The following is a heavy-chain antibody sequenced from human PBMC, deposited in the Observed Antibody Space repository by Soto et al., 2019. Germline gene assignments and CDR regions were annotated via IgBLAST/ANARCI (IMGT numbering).Heavy chain of an antibody. J-gene: IGHJ4*02. CDR1: GFTFSNAW. CDR2: IKKRADGGTA. V-gene: IGHV3-15*01. Sequence: EVQLVESGGGLVKPGGSLRLSCAASGFTFSNAWMNWVRQAPGKGLEWVGRIKKRADGGTADHATPVKGRFTISRDDSKATRYLQMNSLKTEDTAVYYCTTVNTYNYDSRSHYYWGQGTLVTVSS. CDR3: TTVNTYNYDSRSHYY. D-gene: IGHD3-22*01.